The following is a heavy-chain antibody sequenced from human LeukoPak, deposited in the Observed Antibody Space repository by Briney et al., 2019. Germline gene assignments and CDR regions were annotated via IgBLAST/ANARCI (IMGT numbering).Heavy chain of an antibody. D-gene: IGHD5-18*01. Sequence: PSETLSLTCTVSGGSISSYYWSWIRQPPGKGLEWIGYIYYSGSTNYNPSLKSRVTISVDTSKNQFSLKLSSVTAADTAVYYCATWIQLWTRAYYFDYWGQGTLVTVSS. CDR2: IYYSGST. J-gene: IGHJ4*02. CDR3: ATWIQLWTRAYYFDY. CDR1: GGSISSYY. V-gene: IGHV4-59*08.